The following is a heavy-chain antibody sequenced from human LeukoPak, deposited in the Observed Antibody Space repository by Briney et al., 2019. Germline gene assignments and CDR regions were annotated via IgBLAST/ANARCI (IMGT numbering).Heavy chain of an antibody. J-gene: IGHJ4*02. V-gene: IGHV1-69*04. CDR2: IIPTLHVA. CDR3: AETHGVP. Sequence: GSSVKVSCKASGDNFSSYVITWVRQAPGQGLEWMGRIIPTLHVANFAQKFKGRVTITADKSTNTAHLELSSLRSDDTAVYYCAETHGVPWGQGTLVTVSS. D-gene: IGHD2-8*01. CDR1: GDNFSSYV.